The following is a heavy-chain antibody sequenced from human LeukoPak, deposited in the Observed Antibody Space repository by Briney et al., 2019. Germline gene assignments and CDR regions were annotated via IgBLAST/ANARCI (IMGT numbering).Heavy chain of an antibody. CDR3: ARDPAGGAYDL. V-gene: IGHV3-23*01. J-gene: IGHJ3*01. Sequence: GGSLRLSCAASGFTFSSSGMSWVRQAPGKGLEWVSSISGSDETTYYADSVKGRFTISRDNSKNTLYLQMNSLRAEDTAVYYCARDPAGGAYDLWGQGTMVTVSS. CDR2: ISGSDETT. CDR1: GFTFSSSG.